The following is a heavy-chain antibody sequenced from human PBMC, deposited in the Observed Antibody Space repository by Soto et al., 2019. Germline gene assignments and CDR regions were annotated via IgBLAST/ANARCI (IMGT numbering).Heavy chain of an antibody. Sequence: QVQLVQSGAEVKKPGASVKVSCKASGYTFTTYDINWVRQATGQGLEWMGWMNPNSANTGYAQKFQGRLTMTRNTYIRTDYMERSSLRSEDTAVYYCASPRAVAGYYYGMDVWGQGTTVTVSS. J-gene: IGHJ6*02. D-gene: IGHD6-19*01. V-gene: IGHV1-8*01. CDR3: ASPRAVAGYYYGMDV. CDR1: GYTFTTYD. CDR2: MNPNSANT.